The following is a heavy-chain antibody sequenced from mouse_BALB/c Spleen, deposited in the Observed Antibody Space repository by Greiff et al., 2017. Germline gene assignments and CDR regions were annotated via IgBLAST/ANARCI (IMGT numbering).Heavy chain of an antibody. V-gene: IGHV3-8*02. D-gene: IGHD1-1*01. Sequence: EVKLVESGPSLVKPSQTLSLTCSVTGDSITSGYWNWIRKFPGNKLGYMGYISYSGSTYYNPSLKSRISITRDTSKNQYYLQLNSVTTEDTATYYCARYYYGSSPAWFAYWGQGTLVTVSA. CDR1: GDSITSGY. J-gene: IGHJ3*01. CDR3: ARYYYGSSPAWFAY. CDR2: ISYSGST.